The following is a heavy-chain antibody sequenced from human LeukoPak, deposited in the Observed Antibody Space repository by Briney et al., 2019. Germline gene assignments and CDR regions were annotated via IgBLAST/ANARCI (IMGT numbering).Heavy chain of an antibody. CDR1: GYTFTGDD. CDR3: VAKAC. V-gene: IGHV1-8*01. CDR2: MNSNSGNT. J-gene: IGHJ4*02. Sequence: ASVKVSCKASGYTFTGDDVNWVRQAPGQGLEWMGWMNSNSGNTGHAQQLQGRVTMTRDTSISTAYMDLSSLRSDDTAVYYCVAKACWGQGTLVTVSS.